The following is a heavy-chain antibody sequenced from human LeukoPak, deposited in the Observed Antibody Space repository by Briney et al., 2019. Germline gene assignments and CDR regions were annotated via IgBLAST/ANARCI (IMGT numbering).Heavy chain of an antibody. CDR3: ARDTAMVTGNWLDP. CDR1: GYTFTGYY. V-gene: IGHV1-2*02. J-gene: IGHJ5*02. CDR2: INPNSGGT. D-gene: IGHD5-18*01. Sequence: ASVKVSCKASGYTFTGYYMHWVRQAPGQGLEWMGWINPNSGGTNYAQKFQGRVTMTRDTSISTAYMELSRLRSDDTAVYYCARDTAMVTGNWLDPWGQGTLVTVSS.